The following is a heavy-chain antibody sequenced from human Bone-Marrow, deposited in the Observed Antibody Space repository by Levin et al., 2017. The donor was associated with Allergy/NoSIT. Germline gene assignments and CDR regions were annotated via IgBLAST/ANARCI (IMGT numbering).Heavy chain of an antibody. CDR1: GGSISSSNW. Sequence: SETLSLTCAVSGGSISSSNWWSWVRQPPGKGLEWIGEIYHSGSTNYNPSLKSRVTISVDKSKNQFSLKLSSVTAADTAVYYCARDMKPFWSGYYRGYYFDYWGQGTLVTVSS. CDR3: ARDMKPFWSGYYRGYYFDY. CDR2: IYHSGST. V-gene: IGHV4-4*02. J-gene: IGHJ4*02. D-gene: IGHD3-3*01.